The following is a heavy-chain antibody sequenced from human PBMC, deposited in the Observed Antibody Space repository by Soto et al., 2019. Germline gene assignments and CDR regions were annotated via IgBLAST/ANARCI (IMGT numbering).Heavy chain of an antibody. CDR2: ASFDGSSR. D-gene: IGHD2-2*01. Sequence: PGESLRLSCAGSGCTFTNYGMHWVRQAPGKGLEWVAFASFDGSSRYYADSVKGRFTISRDESKNTLYLQMDSRRPDDTAMYYCAKDGAPRYCSRTSCHPAGAYWGQGTLVTVSS. CDR3: AKDGAPRYCSRTSCHPAGAY. CDR1: GCTFTNYG. J-gene: IGHJ4*02. V-gene: IGHV3-30*18.